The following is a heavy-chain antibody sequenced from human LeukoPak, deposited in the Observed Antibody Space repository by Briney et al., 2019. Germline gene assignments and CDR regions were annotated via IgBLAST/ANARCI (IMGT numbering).Heavy chain of an antibody. CDR1: GFSFRNYW. J-gene: IGHJ4*02. CDR3: ARDYYDGTTYYYN. V-gene: IGHV3-7*01. CDR2: IKQDGSNE. D-gene: IGHD3-22*01. Sequence: GGSLRLSCTVSGFSFRNYWMSWVRQAPGKGLEWVANIKQDGSNEYYGDSVRGRFTISRDNAQNSLYLQMNSLRAEDTAVYYCARDYYDGTTYYYNWGQGTLVIVSS.